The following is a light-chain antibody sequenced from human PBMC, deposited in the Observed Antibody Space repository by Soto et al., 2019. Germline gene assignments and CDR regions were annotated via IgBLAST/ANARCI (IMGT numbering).Light chain of an antibody. J-gene: IGKJ1*01. Sequence: DIVMTQSPDSLAVSLGERATINCKSSQSVLYTSNNKNYLAWYQQKPGQPPKLLIYWASTRESGVPDRFSGSGSGTDFSLTNSGLYAEDGAVYYCEQYYSTPRTFRQGTKVEIK. V-gene: IGKV4-1*01. CDR2: WAS. CDR3: EQYYSTPRT. CDR1: QSVLYTSNNKNY.